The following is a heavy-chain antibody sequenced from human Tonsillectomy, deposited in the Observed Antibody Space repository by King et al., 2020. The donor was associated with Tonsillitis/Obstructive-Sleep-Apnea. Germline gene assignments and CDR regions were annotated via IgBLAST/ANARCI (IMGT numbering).Heavy chain of an antibody. V-gene: IGHV4-34*01. CDR1: GGSFSGYY. Sequence: VQLQQWGAGLLKPSETLSLTCAVYGGSFSGYYWSWIRQPPGKGLEWIGEIDHSGSANYNPSLKSRVTISLDTSKSQFSLKLSSVTAADTAVYYCARVLVDFGGSSDAFDIWGQGTMVSVSS. D-gene: IGHD6-6*01. CDR2: IDHSGSA. CDR3: ARVLVDFGGSSDAFDI. J-gene: IGHJ3*02.